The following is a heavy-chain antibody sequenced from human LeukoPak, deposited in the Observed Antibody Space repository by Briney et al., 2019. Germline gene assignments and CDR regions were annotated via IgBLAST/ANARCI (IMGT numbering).Heavy chain of an antibody. D-gene: IGHD4-17*01. CDR2: ISGSGDIT. CDR1: GFTFSSYA. J-gene: IGHJ4*02. V-gene: IGHV3-23*01. Sequence: GGSLRLSCAASGFTFSSYAMSWVRQAPGKGLEWVSAISGSGDITYLADSVKGRFTISRDNSKNTLYLQMNSLRAEDTAVYYCARGGGDRNPFDYWGQGTLVTVSS. CDR3: ARGGGDRNPFDY.